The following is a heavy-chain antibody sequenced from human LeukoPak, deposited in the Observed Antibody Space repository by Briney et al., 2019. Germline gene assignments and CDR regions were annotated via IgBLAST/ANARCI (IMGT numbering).Heavy chain of an antibody. J-gene: IGHJ4*02. V-gene: IGHV3-23*01. CDR2: ISGSGGST. CDR3: AREGVSWSGSYYDY. CDR1: GFTFSSYA. D-gene: IGHD3-3*01. Sequence: GGSLRLSCAASGFTFSSYAMSWVRQAPGKGLEWVSAISGSGGSTYYADSVKGRFTISRDNSKNTLYLQMNSLRAEDTAVYYCAREGVSWSGSYYDYWGQGTLVTVSS.